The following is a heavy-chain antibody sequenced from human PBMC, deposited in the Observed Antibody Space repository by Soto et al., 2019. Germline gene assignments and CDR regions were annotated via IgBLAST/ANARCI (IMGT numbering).Heavy chain of an antibody. CDR2: ISGSGGST. V-gene: IGHV3-23*01. Sequence: EVQLLESGGGLVQPGGSLRLSCAASGFTFSSYAMSWVRQAPGKGLEWVSAISGSGGSTYYADSVKGRVTISRDNSKXTXCLQMNSLRAEDTAVYYCAPQAYYDILTGYYRGVGYWGQGTLVTVSS. CDR3: APQAYYDILTGYYRGVGY. D-gene: IGHD3-9*01. CDR1: GFTFSSYA. J-gene: IGHJ4*02.